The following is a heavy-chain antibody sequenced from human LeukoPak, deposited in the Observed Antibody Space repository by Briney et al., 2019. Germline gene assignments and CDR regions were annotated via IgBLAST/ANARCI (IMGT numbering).Heavy chain of an antibody. CDR3: ANMQLVKGVFEI. Sequence: GGSLRLFCAASGFTFSSFAMSWVRQAPGKGVGWVPSISGGSENTYYADSVKGRFTISRDNSKNTLYLHLNSLTADNTAVYYCANMQLVKGVFEIWGQGTRVTVSS. J-gene: IGHJ3*02. CDR1: GFTFSSFA. D-gene: IGHD6-13*01. V-gene: IGHV3-23*01. CDR2: ISGGSENT.